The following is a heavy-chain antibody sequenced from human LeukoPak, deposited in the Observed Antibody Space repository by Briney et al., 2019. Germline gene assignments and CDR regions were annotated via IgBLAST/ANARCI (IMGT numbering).Heavy chain of an antibody. Sequence: GGSLRLSCAASGFTFSSYWMSWVRQAPGKGLEWVANIKQDGSEKYYVDSVKGRFTISRDNAKNLLYLLMNSLRVEDTAVYYCARGHYSGFEYWGQGSLVTVSS. D-gene: IGHD2-21*01. CDR1: GFTFSSYW. CDR3: ARGHYSGFEY. J-gene: IGHJ4*02. V-gene: IGHV3-7*01. CDR2: IKQDGSEK.